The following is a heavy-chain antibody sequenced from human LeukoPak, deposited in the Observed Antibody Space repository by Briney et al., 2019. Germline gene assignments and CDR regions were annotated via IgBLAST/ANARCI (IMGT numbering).Heavy chain of an antibody. CDR3: ATVFKGSSLEDY. Sequence: GGSLRLSCVASGFTITNNWMYWVRQAPGRGLVWVSRIKSDESSAAYADSVRGRFTISRDNAKNTLYLQMNSLRVEDTAVYYCATVFKGSSLEDYWGQGTLVTVSS. CDR2: IKSDESSA. J-gene: IGHJ4*02. V-gene: IGHV3-74*03. CDR1: GFTITNNW. D-gene: IGHD1-26*01.